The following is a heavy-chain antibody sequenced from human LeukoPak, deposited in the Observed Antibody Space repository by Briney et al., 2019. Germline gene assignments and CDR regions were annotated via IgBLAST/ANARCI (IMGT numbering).Heavy chain of an antibody. Sequence: SETLSLTCAVSGGSISSSNWWSWVRQPPGKGLEWIGEIYHSGSTNYNPSLKSRVTISVDKSKNQFSLKPSSVTAADTAVYYCARSIAVAGKGLDYWGQGTLVTVSS. D-gene: IGHD6-19*01. CDR3: ARSIAVAGKGLDY. CDR1: GGSISSSNW. J-gene: IGHJ4*02. CDR2: IYHSGST. V-gene: IGHV4-4*02.